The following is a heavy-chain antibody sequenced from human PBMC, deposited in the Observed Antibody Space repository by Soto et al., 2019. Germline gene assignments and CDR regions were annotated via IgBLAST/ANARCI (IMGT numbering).Heavy chain of an antibody. CDR3: ARAGSGSYYADAFDI. J-gene: IGHJ3*02. Sequence: SETLSLTCTVSGGSISSSSYYWGWIRQPPGKGLEWIGSIYYSGSTYYNPSLKSRVTISVDTSKNQFSLKLSSVTAADTAVYYCARAGSGSYYADAFDIWGQGTMVTVSS. CDR1: GGSISSSSYY. D-gene: IGHD3-10*01. CDR2: IYYSGST. V-gene: IGHV4-39*01.